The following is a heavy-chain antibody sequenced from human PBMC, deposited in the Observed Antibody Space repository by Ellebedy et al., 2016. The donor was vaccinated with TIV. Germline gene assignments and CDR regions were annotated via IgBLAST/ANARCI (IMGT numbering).Heavy chain of an antibody. Sequence: GGSLRLSXAASEFNFINIGMNWVRQAPGMGLEWISFINGDPGNYLYYSDSVKGRFTTSRDSAKNSLYLQMNSLRVEDTAVYYCARDMSGHNGNWHAFDLWGQGTMVTVS. CDR3: ARDMSGHNGNWHAFDL. D-gene: IGHD1-1*01. J-gene: IGHJ3*01. CDR2: INGDPGNYL. CDR1: EFNFINIG. V-gene: IGHV3-21*05.